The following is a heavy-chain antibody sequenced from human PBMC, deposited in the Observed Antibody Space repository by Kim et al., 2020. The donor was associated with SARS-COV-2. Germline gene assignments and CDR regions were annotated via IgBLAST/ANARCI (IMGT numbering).Heavy chain of an antibody. CDR1: GFTFSDSA. CDR2: IRSKANTYAS. Sequence: GGSLRLSCAASGFTFSDSAIHWVRQASGKGLEWVGLIRSKANTYASAYAASVKGRFTISRDDSKHTAYLQMNSLKTEDTAVYFCTRVPGTPLAFWYAFVIWGQGTMVTVSS. J-gene: IGHJ3*02. CDR3: TRVPGTPLAFWYAFVI. V-gene: IGHV3-73*01. D-gene: IGHD1-1*01.